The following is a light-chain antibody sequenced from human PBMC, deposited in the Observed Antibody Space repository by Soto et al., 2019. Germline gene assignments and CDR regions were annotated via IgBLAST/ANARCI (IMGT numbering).Light chain of an antibody. Sequence: EIELTQSPGTLSLSPGERATLSCRASQSVSSSYLAWYQQKPGQAPRLLIYDASSSATGIPDRFSGSGSGTDFTLTISRLEPEDLAVYYCQQYGSSPLTFGGGTKVELK. CDR3: QQYGSSPLT. CDR2: DAS. V-gene: IGKV3-20*01. J-gene: IGKJ4*01. CDR1: QSVSSSY.